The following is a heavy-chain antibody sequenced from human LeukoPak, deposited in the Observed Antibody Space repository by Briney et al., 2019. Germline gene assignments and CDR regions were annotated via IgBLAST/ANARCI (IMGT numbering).Heavy chain of an antibody. CDR3: ARDLPDGPQLLAPFDY. J-gene: IGHJ4*02. CDR1: GFTFSDYY. D-gene: IGHD2-2*01. CDR2: ISSSGSTI. V-gene: IGHV3-11*01. Sequence: GGSLRLSCAASGFTFSDYYMSWIRQAPGKGLEWVSYISSSGSTIYYADSVKGRFTISRDNAKNSLYLQMNSLRAEDTAVYYCARDLPDGPQLLAPFDYWGQRTLVTVSS.